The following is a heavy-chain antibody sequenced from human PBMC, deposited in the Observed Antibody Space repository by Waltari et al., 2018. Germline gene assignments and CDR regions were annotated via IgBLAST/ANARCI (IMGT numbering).Heavy chain of an antibody. V-gene: IGHV3-11*04. CDR2: ISSNSGTAI. J-gene: IGHJ4*02. CDR3: ARAESYSDYDYSRLYFDW. Sequence: QVQLVESGGALVKPGGSMRLSCAASGFTFSDSYMSWIRQAPGKGLEWVSYISSNSGTAINYADSVIGRFTISRDNAKNSLYLQMNSLRVEDTAFYYCARAESYSDYDYSRLYFDWWGPGTLVTVSS. CDR1: GFTFSDSY. D-gene: IGHD5-12*01.